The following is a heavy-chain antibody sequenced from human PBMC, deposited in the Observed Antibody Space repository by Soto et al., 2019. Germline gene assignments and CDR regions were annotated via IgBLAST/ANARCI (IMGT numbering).Heavy chain of an antibody. J-gene: IGHJ4*02. D-gene: IGHD2-21*01. Sequence: GSLRLSCVASGFTFSDYAMTWVRQAPGKGLEWVSVISGSGSSSYYADSVKGRFTISRDNSKNTLFLQMNSLRAEDTAVYFCAKDLYGRMNSKALDYWGQGTQVTVSS. CDR1: GFTFSDYA. CDR3: AKDLYGRMNSKALDY. CDR2: ISGSGSSS. V-gene: IGHV3-23*01.